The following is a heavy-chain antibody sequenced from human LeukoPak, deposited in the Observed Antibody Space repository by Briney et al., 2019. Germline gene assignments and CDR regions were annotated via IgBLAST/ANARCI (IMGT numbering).Heavy chain of an antibody. Sequence: SVKVSCKASGGTFSSYAISWVRQAPGQGLEWMGGIIPIFGTANYAQKFQGRVTITADESTSTAYMELSSLRAEDTAVYYCARDKGDYDTSGSLFVFGGQGTLVTVSS. V-gene: IGHV1-69*13. J-gene: IGHJ4*02. D-gene: IGHD3-22*01. CDR1: GGTFSSYA. CDR2: IIPIFGTA. CDR3: ARDKGDYDTSGSLFVF.